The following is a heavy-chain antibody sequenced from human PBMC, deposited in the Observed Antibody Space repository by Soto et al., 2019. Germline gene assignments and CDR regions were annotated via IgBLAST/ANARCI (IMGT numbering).Heavy chain of an antibody. V-gene: IGHV3-30-3*01. CDR1: GFTFSSYA. D-gene: IGHD3-10*01. J-gene: IGHJ4*02. CDR3: ARVERLITMVRGVIGY. CDR2: ISYDGSNK. Sequence: QVQLVESGGVVQPGRSLRLSCAASGFTFSSYAMHWVRQAPGKGLEWVAVISYDGSNKYYADSVKGRFTISRDNSKNTLYLQMNSLRAEDTAVYYCARVERLITMVRGVIGYWGQGTLVTVSS.